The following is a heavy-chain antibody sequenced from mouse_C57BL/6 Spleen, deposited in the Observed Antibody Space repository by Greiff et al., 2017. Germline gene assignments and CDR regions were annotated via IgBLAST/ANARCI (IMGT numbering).Heavy chain of an antibody. Sequence: DVQLQESGGGLVQPGGSMKLSCAASGFTFSDAWMDWVRQSPEKGLEWVAEIRNKANNHATYYAESVKGRFTISRDDSKSSVYLQMNSLRAEDTGIYYCTRLSSSFYYYAMDYWGQGTSVTVSS. CDR3: TRLSSSFYYYAMDY. J-gene: IGHJ4*01. CDR1: GFTFSDAW. V-gene: IGHV6-6*01. D-gene: IGHD1-1*01. CDR2: IRNKANNHAT.